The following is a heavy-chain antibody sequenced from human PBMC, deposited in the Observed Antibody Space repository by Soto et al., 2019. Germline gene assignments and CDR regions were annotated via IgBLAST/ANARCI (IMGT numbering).Heavy chain of an antibody. CDR1: GYKFSDYW. CDR2: IYPDDSQT. J-gene: IGHJ5*02. V-gene: IGHV5-51*01. D-gene: IGHD1-20*01. CDR3: ARYNAPTLAGNWFDP. Sequence: SRESLKISCKGSGYKFSDYWIGWVRQMPGKGLEWMGIIYPDDSQTRYSPSFQGQVTISADKSISTASLQWSSLKASDTAIYYCARYNAPTLAGNWFDPWGQGTLVTVSS.